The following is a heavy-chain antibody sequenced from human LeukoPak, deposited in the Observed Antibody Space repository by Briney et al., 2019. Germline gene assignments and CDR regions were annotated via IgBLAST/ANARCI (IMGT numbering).Heavy chain of an antibody. CDR2: IYTSGST. CDR3: AREVPYSSRDGGFDY. CDR1: GGSISSGYYY. V-gene: IGHV4-61*02. D-gene: IGHD6-13*01. J-gene: IGHJ4*02. Sequence: SETLSPTCTVSGGSISSGYYYWTWIRQAPGKGLEWIGRIYTSGSTNYNPSLKTRVTISMDTSENQFSLKLRFVTAADTAVYYCAREVPYSSRDGGFDYWGQGTLVTVSS.